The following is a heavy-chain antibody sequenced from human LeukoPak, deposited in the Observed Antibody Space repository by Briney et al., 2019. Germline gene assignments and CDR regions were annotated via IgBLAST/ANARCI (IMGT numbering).Heavy chain of an antibody. CDR2: ISYDGSNK. CDR1: GVTFSSHG. Sequence: PGGSLRLSCAASGVTFSSHGMHWSRQAPGKGLEWVAVISYDGSNKYYADSVKGRFTISRDISKNTLYLQMNSLRAEDTAVYYCASQPAVAGHFDYWGQGTLVTVSS. CDR3: ASQPAVAGHFDY. J-gene: IGHJ4*02. D-gene: IGHD6-19*01. V-gene: IGHV3-30*03.